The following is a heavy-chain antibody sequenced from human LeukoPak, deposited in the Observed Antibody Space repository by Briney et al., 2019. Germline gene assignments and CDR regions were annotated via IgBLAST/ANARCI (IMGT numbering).Heavy chain of an antibody. CDR2: IYYSGST. D-gene: IGHD5-18*01. CDR3: AQYSYYGYFDY. J-gene: IGHJ4*02. CDR1: GGSISSGGYY. Sequence: SETLSLTCTVSGGSISSGGYYWSWTRQHPGKGLEWIGYIYYSGSTYYNPSLKSRVTISVDTSKKQFSLKLSSVTAADTAVYYCAQYSYYGYFDYWGQGTLVTVSS. V-gene: IGHV4-31*03.